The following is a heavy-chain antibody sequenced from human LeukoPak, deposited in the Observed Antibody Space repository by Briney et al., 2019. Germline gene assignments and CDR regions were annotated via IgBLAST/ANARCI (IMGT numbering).Heavy chain of an antibody. CDR1: GFTFSGYG. J-gene: IGHJ4*02. CDR2: ISGSGGGT. D-gene: IGHD5-24*01. CDR3: AKGIMEEMPTEFDY. Sequence: GGSLRLSCAVSGFTFSGYGMSWVRQAPGKGLEWVSTISGSGGGTYYADSVKGRFTISRDNFKDTLYLQMNSLRADDTAVYYCAKGIMEEMPTEFDYWGQGTLVTVSS. V-gene: IGHV3-23*01.